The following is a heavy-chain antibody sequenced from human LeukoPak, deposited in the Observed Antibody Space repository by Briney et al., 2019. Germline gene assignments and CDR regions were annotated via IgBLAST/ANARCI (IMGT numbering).Heavy chain of an antibody. CDR1: GFTFSSYA. CDR2: ISGSGSST. D-gene: IGHD3-10*01. V-gene: IGHV3-23*01. CDR3: ATNSTPIAMVRGDLDD. Sequence: GGSLRLSCAASGFTFSSYAMSWVRQAPGKGLEWVSAISGSGSSTYYADSVKGRFTISRDNSKNTLYLQMNSLRAEDTAVYYWATNSTPIAMVRGDLDDWGQGTLVTVSS. J-gene: IGHJ4*02.